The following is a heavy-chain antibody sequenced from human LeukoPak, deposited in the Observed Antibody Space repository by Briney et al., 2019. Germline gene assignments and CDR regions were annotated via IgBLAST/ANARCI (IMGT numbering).Heavy chain of an antibody. D-gene: IGHD2-2*01. CDR1: GFTFSSYG. Sequence: GGSLRLSCAASGFTFSSYGMLWVRQAPGKGREWVAVISYDGSNKYYADYVKGRFTICRDNSKNTLYLQMNSQRAEETAVYYCAKGVLRYCSSNSCITALDYWVQGTLVTVSS. J-gene: IGHJ4*02. V-gene: IGHV3-30*18. CDR2: ISYDGSNK. CDR3: AKGVLRYCSSNSCITALDY.